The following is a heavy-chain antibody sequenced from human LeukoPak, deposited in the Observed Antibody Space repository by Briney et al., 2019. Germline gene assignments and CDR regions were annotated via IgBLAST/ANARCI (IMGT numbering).Heavy chain of an antibody. D-gene: IGHD3-3*01. CDR3: AKSRGIGVRAFDI. CDR1: GFVFEDFA. V-gene: IGHV3-9*01. J-gene: IGHJ3*02. CDR2: ISWNSDRK. Sequence: GRSLRLSCAASGFVFEDFAMNWVRQVPGKGLEWVSDISWNSDRKHYADPVKGRFTISRDNAKKSLYLEMNSLRVEDTAFYCAKSRGIGVRAFDIWGQGTMVTVSS.